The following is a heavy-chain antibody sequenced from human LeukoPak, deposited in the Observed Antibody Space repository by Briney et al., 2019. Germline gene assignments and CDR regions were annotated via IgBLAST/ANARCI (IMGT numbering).Heavy chain of an antibody. V-gene: IGHV1-8*01. CDR3: ARDRGSGWPNWFDP. J-gene: IGHJ5*02. CDR2: MNPNSGNT. D-gene: IGHD6-19*01. CDR1: GYTFTSYD. Sequence: ASVKVSCKASGYTFTSYDVNWVRQATGQGLEWMGWMNPNSGNTGLAQKFQGRVTMTRDTSTSTVYMELSSLRSEDTAVYYCARDRGSGWPNWFDPWGQGTLVTVSS.